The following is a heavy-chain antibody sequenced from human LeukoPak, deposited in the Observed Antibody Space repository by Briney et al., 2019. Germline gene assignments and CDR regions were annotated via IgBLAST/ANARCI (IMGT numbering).Heavy chain of an antibody. CDR3: ARVKVSGNLLTAYYMDV. V-gene: IGHV1-46*01. D-gene: IGHD3-10*01. J-gene: IGHJ6*03. Sequence: ASVKVSCKASGYTFTSYYMHWVRQAPGQGLEWMGIINPSAGSTSYAQKFQGRVTMTRDTSISTAYMELSRLRSDDTAVYYCARVKVSGNLLTAYYMDVWGKGTTVTVSS. CDR1: GYTFTSYY. CDR2: INPSAGST.